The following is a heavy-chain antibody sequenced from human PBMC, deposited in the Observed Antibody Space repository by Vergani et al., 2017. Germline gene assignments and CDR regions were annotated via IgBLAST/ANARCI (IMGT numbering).Heavy chain of an antibody. V-gene: IGHV4-39*07. Sequence: QVQLQESGPGLVKPSETLSLTCTVSGGSISSSSYYWGWIRQPPGKGLEWIGSIYYSGSTYYNPSLKSRVTISVDTSKNQFSLKLSSVTAADTAVYYCARSLMGPVPQFDPWGQGTLVTVSS. CDR3: ARSLMGPVPQFDP. J-gene: IGHJ5*02. CDR2: IYYSGST. D-gene: IGHD2-2*01. CDR1: GGSISSSSYY.